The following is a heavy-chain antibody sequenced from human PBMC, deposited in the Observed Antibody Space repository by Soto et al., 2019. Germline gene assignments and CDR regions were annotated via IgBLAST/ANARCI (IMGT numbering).Heavy chain of an antibody. CDR1: GFTFNSYS. J-gene: IGHJ4*02. V-gene: IGHV3-33*01. Sequence: ESGGGVVQPGRSLRLSCAASGFTFNSYSIHWVRQAPGKGLEWVAVIWYDGSKKYYADSVMGRFTISRDNSKNTVYMQMNSLRAEDTAVYYCARGLVGWYYIDYWGQGTLVTVSS. CDR3: ARGLVGWYYIDY. CDR2: IWYDGSKK. D-gene: IGHD2-8*01.